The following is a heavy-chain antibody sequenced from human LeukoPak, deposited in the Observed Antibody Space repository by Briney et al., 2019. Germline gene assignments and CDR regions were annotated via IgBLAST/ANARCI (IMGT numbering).Heavy chain of an antibody. Sequence: SVKVSCKASGGTFSSYTISWVRQAPGQGLEWMERIIPILGIANYAQKLQGRVTITADKSTSTAYMELSSLRSEDTAVYYCARGPAPYYYDSSGYAEYFQHWGQGTLVTVSS. J-gene: IGHJ1*01. CDR1: GGTFSSYT. CDR2: IIPILGIA. CDR3: ARGPAPYYYDSSGYAEYFQH. D-gene: IGHD3-22*01. V-gene: IGHV1-69*02.